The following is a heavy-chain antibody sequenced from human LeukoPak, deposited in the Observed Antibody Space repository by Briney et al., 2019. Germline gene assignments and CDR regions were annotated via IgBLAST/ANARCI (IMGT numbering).Heavy chain of an antibody. D-gene: IGHD3-22*01. CDR3: ARGFFGSGYLSVQF. Sequence: ASVKVSCKASGYTFTSYYMHWVRQAPGQGLEWMGLIHPSGGTTAYAQKFQGRVTMTRDMSTSTFYMELSSLRSEDTDVYYCARGFFGSGYLSVQFWGQGTLVTVSS. J-gene: IGHJ1*01. CDR1: GYTFTSYY. V-gene: IGHV1-46*01. CDR2: IHPSGGTT.